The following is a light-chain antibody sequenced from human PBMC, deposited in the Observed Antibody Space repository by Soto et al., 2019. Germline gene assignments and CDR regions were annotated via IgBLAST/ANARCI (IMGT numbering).Light chain of an antibody. Sequence: QSALTQPASVSGSPGQSITISCTGTSSDIGSYNFVSWYQQRPGKAPKLMIFEASKRPSGVPYRFSGSKSANTSSLTISGLQAEDEAYYYCFSYAGSTTWVFGGGTKLTVL. V-gene: IGLV2-23*01. CDR2: EAS. J-gene: IGLJ3*02. CDR1: SSDIGSYNF. CDR3: FSYAGSTTWV.